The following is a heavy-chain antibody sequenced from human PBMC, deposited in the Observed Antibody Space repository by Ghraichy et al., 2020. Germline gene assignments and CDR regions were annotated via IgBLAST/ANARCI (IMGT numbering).Heavy chain of an antibody. CDR1: GGSISSGSYY. D-gene: IGHD3-22*01. CDR3: ARDGYYDSSGYRDWFDP. Sequence: SETLSLTCTVSGGSISSGSYYWSWIRQPAGKGLEWIGRIYTSGSTYYNPSLKSRVTISVDTSKNQFSLKLSSVTAADTAVYYCARDGYYDSSGYRDWFDPWGQGTLVTVSS. J-gene: IGHJ5*02. CDR2: IYTSGST. V-gene: IGHV4-61*02.